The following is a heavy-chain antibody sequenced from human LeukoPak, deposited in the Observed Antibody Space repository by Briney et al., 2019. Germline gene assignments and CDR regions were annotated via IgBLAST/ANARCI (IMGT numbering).Heavy chain of an antibody. J-gene: IGHJ4*02. Sequence: ASVKVSCKVSGYILTELSIHWVRQVPGKGLEWMGGFDPDDDETIYAQEFQGRVTMTEDTSIDTAYMELSNLRSEDTAVYYCATLAPHYYNSGNALDYWGQGTLVTVSS. D-gene: IGHD3-10*01. CDR2: FDPDDDET. CDR1: GYILTELS. V-gene: IGHV1-24*01. CDR3: ATLAPHYYNSGNALDY.